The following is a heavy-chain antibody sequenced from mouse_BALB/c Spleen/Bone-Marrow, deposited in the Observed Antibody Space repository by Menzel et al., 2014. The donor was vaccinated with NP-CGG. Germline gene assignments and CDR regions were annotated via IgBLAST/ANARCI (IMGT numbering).Heavy chain of an antibody. CDR1: GFTFSSYA. CDR2: ISSGGSYT. D-gene: IGHD1-2*01. Sequence: EVQLVESGGGLVKPGGSLKLSCAASGFTFSSYAMSWVRQSPEKRLEWVAEISSGGSYTYYPDTVTGRFTIPRDNAKNTLYLEMSSLRSEDTAMYYCARQGLRLPNFDVRGAGTTVTVSS. CDR3: ARQGLRLPNFDV. V-gene: IGHV5-9-4*01. J-gene: IGHJ1*01.